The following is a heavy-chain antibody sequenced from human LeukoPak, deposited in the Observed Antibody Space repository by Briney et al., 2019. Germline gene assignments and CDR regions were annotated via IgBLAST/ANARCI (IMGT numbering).Heavy chain of an antibody. Sequence: GASVKVSCKASGYTFTGYYMHWVRQAPGQGLEWMGWINPNSGGTNYAQKFQGRVTMTRDTSISIAYMELSRLRSDDTAVYYCARYIQRKGYYYYYGMDVWGQGTTVTVSS. J-gene: IGHJ6*02. CDR2: INPNSGGT. D-gene: IGHD5-18*01. V-gene: IGHV1-2*02. CDR1: GYTFTGYY. CDR3: ARYIQRKGYYYYYGMDV.